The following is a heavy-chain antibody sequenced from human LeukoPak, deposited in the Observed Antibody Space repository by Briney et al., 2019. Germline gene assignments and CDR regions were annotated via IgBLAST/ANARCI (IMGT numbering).Heavy chain of an antibody. CDR1: GGSFSGYY. CDR3: ARGSGYAPYYYYGMDV. V-gene: IGHV4-34*01. Sequence: PSETLSLTCAVYGGSFSGYYWSWIRQPPGKGLEWIGEINHSGSTNYNPSLKSRVTISVDTSKNQFSLKLSSVTAADTAVYYCARGSGYAPYYYYGMDVWGQGTTVTVSS. J-gene: IGHJ6*02. CDR2: INHSGST. D-gene: IGHD3-10*01.